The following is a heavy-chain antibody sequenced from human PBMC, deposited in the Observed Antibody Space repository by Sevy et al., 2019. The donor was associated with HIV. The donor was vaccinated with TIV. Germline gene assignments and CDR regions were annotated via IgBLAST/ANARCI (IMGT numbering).Heavy chain of an antibody. CDR2: IYTSGST. J-gene: IGHJ4*02. Sequence: SETLSLTCTVSGGSISSYYWSWIRQPAGKGLEWIGRIYTSGSTNYSPSLKSRVTMSVDTSKNQFSLKLSSVTAADTAVYYCARGVYDSSGYYSLIFDYWGQGTLVTLSS. CDR1: GGSISSYY. V-gene: IGHV4-4*07. CDR3: ARGVYDSSGYYSLIFDY. D-gene: IGHD3-22*01.